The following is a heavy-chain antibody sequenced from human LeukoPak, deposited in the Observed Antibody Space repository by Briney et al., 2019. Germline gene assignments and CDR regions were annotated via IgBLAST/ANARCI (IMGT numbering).Heavy chain of an antibody. J-gene: IGHJ5*02. CDR2: IDWRGANT. Sequence: GGSLRLSCEASGFTSNGFMSDDFGMSWFRQGPGKGLEWVSGIDWRGANTGYADSVKGRFTISRDNGKNFLYLQMNSLRDEDTALYYCARDVAATTVAAGAFDPWGQGTLVIVTS. V-gene: IGHV3-20*04. CDR1: GFTSNGFMSDDFG. D-gene: IGHD2-15*01. CDR3: ARDVAATTVAAGAFDP.